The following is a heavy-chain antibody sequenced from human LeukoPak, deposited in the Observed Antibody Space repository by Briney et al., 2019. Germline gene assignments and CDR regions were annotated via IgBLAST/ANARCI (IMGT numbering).Heavy chain of an antibody. V-gene: IGHV4-31*03. CDR1: GGSISSGGYY. D-gene: IGHD2-2*01. Sequence: SETLSLTCTVSGGSISSGGYYWSWIRQHPGKGLEWIGCIYYSGSTYYNPSLKSRVTISVDTSKNQFSLKLSSVTAADTAVYYCARVRYCSSTSCPPGGDYWGQGTLVTVSS. CDR2: IYYSGST. J-gene: IGHJ4*02. CDR3: ARVRYCSSTSCPPGGDY.